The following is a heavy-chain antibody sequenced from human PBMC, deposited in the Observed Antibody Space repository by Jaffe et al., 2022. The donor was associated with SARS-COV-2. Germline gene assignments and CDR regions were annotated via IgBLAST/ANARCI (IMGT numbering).Heavy chain of an antibody. CDR2: ISWNSGSI. CDR1: GFTFDDYA. D-gene: IGHD6-13*01. CDR3: AKDASIAAAGTYFDY. Sequence: EVQLVESGGGLVQPGRSLRLSCAASGFTFDDYAMHWVRQAPGKGLEWVSGISWNSGSIGYADSVKGRFTISRDNAKNSLYLQMNSLRAEDTALYYCAKDASIAAAGTYFDYWGQGTLVTVSS. V-gene: IGHV3-9*01. J-gene: IGHJ4*02.